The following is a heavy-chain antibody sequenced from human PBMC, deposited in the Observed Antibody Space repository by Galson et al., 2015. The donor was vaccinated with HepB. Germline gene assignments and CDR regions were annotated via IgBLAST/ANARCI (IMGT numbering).Heavy chain of an antibody. Sequence: SLRLSCAASGFTFSSYAMHWVRQAPGKGLEWVAVISYDGSNKYYADSVKGRFTISRDNSKNTLYLQMNSLRAEDTAVYYCARDVWEVVPAAIPLYYYYYYYMDVWGKGTTVTVSS. CDR1: GFTFSSYA. V-gene: IGHV3-30-3*01. CDR3: ARDVWEVVPAAIPLYYYYYYYMDV. CDR2: ISYDGSNK. J-gene: IGHJ6*03. D-gene: IGHD2-2*02.